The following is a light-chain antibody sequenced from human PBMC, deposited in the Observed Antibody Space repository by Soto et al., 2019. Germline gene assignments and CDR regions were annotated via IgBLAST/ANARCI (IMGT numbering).Light chain of an antibody. CDR3: AAWDDSLHGYV. CDR1: TSNIESNY. J-gene: IGLJ1*01. Sequence: QTVVTQPPSASGTAGQRVTISCSGSTSNIESNYVYWYQQLPGTAPKLLIYSNDQRPSGVPDRFSGSKSGTSASLAISGLRSEDEAEYYCAAWDDSLHGYVFATGTQLTVL. V-gene: IGLV1-47*02. CDR2: SND.